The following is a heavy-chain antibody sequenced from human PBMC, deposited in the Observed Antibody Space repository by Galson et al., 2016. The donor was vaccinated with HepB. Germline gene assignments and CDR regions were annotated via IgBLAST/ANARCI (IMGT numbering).Heavy chain of an antibody. CDR1: GFVFSSFA. CDR2: ISVSADT. D-gene: IGHD6-13*01. J-gene: IGHJ4*02. CDR3: AKDKRGHSSAWYWYFDY. Sequence: SLRLSCAASGFVFSSFAMTWARQAPGKGLEWVSSISVSADTYFAASVRGRFSMTRDSSNVYLQLTSLRAEDTAVYYCAKDKRGHSSAWYWYFDYWGPGTLVRVSS. V-gene: IGHV3-23*01.